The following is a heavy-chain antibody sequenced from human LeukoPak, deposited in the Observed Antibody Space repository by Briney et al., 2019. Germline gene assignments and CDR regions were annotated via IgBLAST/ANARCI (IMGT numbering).Heavy chain of an antibody. CDR1: GYTFTSYY. J-gene: IGHJ3*02. CDR3: ARKYCGGDCYASDI. CDR2: INPSGGST. V-gene: IGHV1-46*01. D-gene: IGHD2-21*02. Sequence: ASVKVSCKASGYTFTSYYMHWVRQAPGQGLEWMGIINPSGGSTSYAQKFQARVTMTTDTSTGTAYMELRSLRSDDTAVYYCARKYCGGDCYASDIWGQGTMVTVSS.